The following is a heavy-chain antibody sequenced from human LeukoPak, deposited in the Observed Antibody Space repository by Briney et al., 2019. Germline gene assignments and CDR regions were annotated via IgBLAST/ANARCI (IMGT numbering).Heavy chain of an antibody. CDR2: IYYSGST. J-gene: IGHJ4*02. Sequence: SETLSLTCTVSGGSISSYYWSWIRQPPGKGLEWIGYIYYSGSTNYNPSLKSRVTISVDTSKNQFSLKLSSVTAADTAVYYCARSGLAAAGVLEDYWGQGTLVTVSS. D-gene: IGHD6-13*01. V-gene: IGHV4-59*08. CDR1: GGSISSYY. CDR3: ARSGLAAAGVLEDY.